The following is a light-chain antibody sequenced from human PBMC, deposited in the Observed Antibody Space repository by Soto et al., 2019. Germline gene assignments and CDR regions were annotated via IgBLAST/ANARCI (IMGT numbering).Light chain of an antibody. CDR1: SSNIGSNP. Sequence: QSVLTQPPSAYGTPGQRVTISCSGSSSNIGSNPVNWYQQLPGTAPKLLIYSNNQRPSGVPDRFSGSKSGTSASLAISGLQSEDEADYYCAAWDDSFWVFGGGTKLTVL. CDR2: SNN. CDR3: AAWDDSFWV. V-gene: IGLV1-44*01. J-gene: IGLJ3*02.